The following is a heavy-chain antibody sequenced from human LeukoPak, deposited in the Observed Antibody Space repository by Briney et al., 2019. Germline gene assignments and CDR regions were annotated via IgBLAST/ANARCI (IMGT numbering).Heavy chain of an antibody. J-gene: IGHJ4*02. CDR1: GYSISSGYY. V-gene: IGHV4-38-2*01. CDR3: ARSRGYSYGQTPHY. Sequence: PSETLPLTCAVSGYSISSGYYWGWIRQPPGKGLEWIGSIYHSGSTYYNPSLKSRVTISVDTSKNQFSLKLSSVTAADTAVYYCARSRGYSYGQTPHYWGQGTLVTVSS. D-gene: IGHD5-18*01. CDR2: IYHSGST.